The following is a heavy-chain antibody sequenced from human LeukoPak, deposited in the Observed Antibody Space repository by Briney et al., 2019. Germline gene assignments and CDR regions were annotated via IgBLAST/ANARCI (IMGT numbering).Heavy chain of an antibody. CDR1: GFTFSSYT. V-gene: IGHV3-23*01. D-gene: IGHD1-20*01. J-gene: IGHJ4*02. CDR3: ARDSIGNFNWK. CDR2: FSGSGGNT. Sequence: PGGSLRLSCAASGFTFSSYTMYWVRQAPGKGLEWVSTFSGSGGNTRYADSVKGRFTISRDNSKNTLYLQMNSLRAEDTAVYYCARDSIGNFNWKWGQGTLVTVSS.